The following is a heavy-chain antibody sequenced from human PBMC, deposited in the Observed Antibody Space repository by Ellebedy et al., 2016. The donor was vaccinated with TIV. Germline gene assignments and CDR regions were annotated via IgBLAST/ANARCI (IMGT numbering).Heavy chain of an antibody. CDR1: GFTFSSYG. CDR3: ARVGGTYDILTGPFDY. V-gene: IGHV3-33*01. CDR2: IWYDGSNK. D-gene: IGHD3-9*01. Sequence: GESLKISCAASGFTFSSYGMHWVRQAPGKGLEWVAVIWYDGSNKYYADSVKGRFTISRDNSKNTLYLQMNSLRAEDTAVYYCARVGGTYDILTGPFDYWGQGTLVTVSS. J-gene: IGHJ4*02.